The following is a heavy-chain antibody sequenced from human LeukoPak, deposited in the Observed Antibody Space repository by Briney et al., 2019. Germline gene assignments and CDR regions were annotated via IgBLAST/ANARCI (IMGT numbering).Heavy chain of an antibody. Sequence: GESLRLSCAASGFTFSNYATSWVRQAPGKGLQWVSGISAYGDSKYYAVSVNGRFTISRDNSKNTLYLQMNSLRAEDTAVYYCAKARTDMFALSWFDYWGQGTLVTVSS. V-gene: IGHV3-23*01. J-gene: IGHJ4*02. D-gene: IGHD3-10*02. CDR1: GFTFSNYA. CDR3: AKARTDMFALSWFDY. CDR2: ISAYGDSK.